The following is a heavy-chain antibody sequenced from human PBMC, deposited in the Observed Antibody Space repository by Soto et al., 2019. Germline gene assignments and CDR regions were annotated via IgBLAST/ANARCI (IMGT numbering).Heavy chain of an antibody. CDR3: ARVSMWMCGGDCYHLDY. Sequence: QVQLQESGPGLVKPSQTLSLTCTVSGGSISSGNYYWSWIRQLPGKGLEWLGYIYYSGSTYYNPSLKSRVTISVDTSKNQFSLKLSSVTAADTAVYYCARVSMWMCGGDCYHLDYWGQGTLVTVPS. V-gene: IGHV4-31*03. CDR2: IYYSGST. CDR1: GGSISSGNYY. J-gene: IGHJ4*02. D-gene: IGHD2-21*02.